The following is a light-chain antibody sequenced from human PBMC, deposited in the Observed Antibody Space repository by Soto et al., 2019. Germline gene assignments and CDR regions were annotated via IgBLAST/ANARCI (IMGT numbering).Light chain of an antibody. CDR2: AAS. CDR3: QQSYSTPRT. V-gene: IGKV1-39*01. J-gene: IGKJ2*01. Sequence: DIQMTQSPSSLSASVGDSVTITCRASQSISSYLNWYQQKPGKAPKLLIYAASSLQSGVPSRFSGSGSGTDFPLTISSLQPEEFATYYCQQSYSTPRTFGQGTKLEIK. CDR1: QSISSY.